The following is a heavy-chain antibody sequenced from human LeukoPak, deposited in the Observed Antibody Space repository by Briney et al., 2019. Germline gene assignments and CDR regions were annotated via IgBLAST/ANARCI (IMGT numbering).Heavy chain of an antibody. J-gene: IGHJ4*02. CDR1: GGSFSGYY. D-gene: IGHD5-18*01. CDR2: INHSGST. Sequence: SETLSLTCAVYGGSFSGYYWSWVRQPPGKGLEWNGEINHSGSTNYNPSLKSRVTISVDTSKNQFSLKLSSVTAADTAVYYCARFHPTASLDYWGQGTLVTVSS. V-gene: IGHV4-34*01. CDR3: ARFHPTASLDY.